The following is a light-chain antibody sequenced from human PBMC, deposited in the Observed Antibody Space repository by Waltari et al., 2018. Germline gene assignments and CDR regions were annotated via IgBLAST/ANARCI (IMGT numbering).Light chain of an antibody. J-gene: IGLJ2*01. CDR3: CSQSSYNGVI. CDR2: DVN. V-gene: IGLV2-14*03. CDR1: GGAVGGVVL. Sequence: LSHLPSLSGPPGQSLPFPSIGSGGAVGGVVLFSWSQDHPAQAPTVIIYDVNNRPSGVSDRLSGSKSGNTASLTISGLQAEDEANYYCCSQSSYNGVIFGGGTKLTVL.